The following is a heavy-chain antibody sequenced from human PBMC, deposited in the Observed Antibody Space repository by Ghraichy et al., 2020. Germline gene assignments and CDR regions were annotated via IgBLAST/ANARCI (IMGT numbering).Heavy chain of an antibody. CDR2: ITSSSKFI. CDR1: GFTFSGYS. CDR3: ARGSKVVRFYYYDGMDV. J-gene: IGHJ6*02. Sequence: GESLNIYCAASGFTFSGYSMNWVRQAPGKGLEWVAYITSSSKFITYADSVKGRFTISRDNAQNTLDLQMKSLRDEDTAVYYCARGSKVVRFYYYDGMDVWGQGTTVTVSS. D-gene: IGHD4-23*01. V-gene: IGHV3-48*02.